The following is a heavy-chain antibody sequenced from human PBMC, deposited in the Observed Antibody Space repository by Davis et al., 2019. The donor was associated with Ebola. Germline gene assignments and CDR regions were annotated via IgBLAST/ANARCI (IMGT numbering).Heavy chain of an antibody. V-gene: IGHV3-30*02. CDR2: IRFDGKTK. CDR1: GFTFSNYN. D-gene: IGHD2/OR15-2a*01. CDR3: AKPTSPHGDFDY. Sequence: GESLKISCAASGFTFSNYNMNWVRQAPGKGLEWVAFIRFDGKTKYYADSVKGRFTISRDNSSNTLYLQMNSLRAEDTAVYYCAKPTSPHGDFDYWGQGTLVTVSS. J-gene: IGHJ4*02.